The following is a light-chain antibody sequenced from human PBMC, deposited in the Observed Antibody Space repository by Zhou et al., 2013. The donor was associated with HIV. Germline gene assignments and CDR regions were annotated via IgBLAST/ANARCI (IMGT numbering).Light chain of an antibody. Sequence: EIVLSQSPGTLSLSPGARATLSCRASQSVDTYLAWYQQRPGQPPRLLIYDASTRATGVPVRFSGSGSGTEFTLSIANLQSEDVAVYYCQQYNNWPMYTFGQGTRLDIK. CDR2: DAS. CDR1: QSVDTY. CDR3: QQYNNWPMYT. J-gene: IGKJ2*01. V-gene: IGKV3-15*01.